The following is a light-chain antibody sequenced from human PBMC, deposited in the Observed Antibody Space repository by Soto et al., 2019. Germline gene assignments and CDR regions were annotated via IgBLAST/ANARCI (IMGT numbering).Light chain of an antibody. CDR1: QTVSSY. V-gene: IGKV1-39*01. Sequence: IQMTQSPSSLSASVGDRVTITCRSSQTVSSYLNWYQQKPGKAPKFLIYTASSLQSEVPSRFSASGSGTDFTLTISSLQAEDLATYYCQQSYSTPFTFGQGTKLEIK. CDR3: QQSYSTPFT. CDR2: TAS. J-gene: IGKJ2*01.